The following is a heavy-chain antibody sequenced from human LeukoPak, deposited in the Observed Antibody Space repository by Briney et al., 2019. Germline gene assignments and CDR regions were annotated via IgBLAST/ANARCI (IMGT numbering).Heavy chain of an antibody. Sequence: GGSLRLSCAASGFTVSSNYMNWVRQAPGRGLEWVSVIYSGGSTYYADSMKGRFTISRDNSKNTLYLQMNSLRAEDTAVYYCAREISSGWTAIVRRRDAFDIWGQGTMVTVSS. J-gene: IGHJ3*02. D-gene: IGHD5-18*01. CDR2: IYSGGST. CDR3: AREISSGWTAIVRRRDAFDI. CDR1: GFTVSSNY. V-gene: IGHV3-66*02.